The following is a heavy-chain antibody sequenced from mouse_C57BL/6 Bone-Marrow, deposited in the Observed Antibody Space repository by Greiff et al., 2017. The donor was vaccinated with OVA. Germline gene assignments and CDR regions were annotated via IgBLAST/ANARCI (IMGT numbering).Heavy chain of an antibody. J-gene: IGHJ1*03. CDR3: ARRYDVHWYFDV. V-gene: IGHV5-6*02. CDR2: ISSGGRYT. D-gene: IGHD2-12*01. Sequence: EVKVVESGGDLVKPGGSLKLSCAASGFTFSSYGMSWVRQTPDKRLEWVATISSGGRYTYYPDSVKGRFTISRDNAKNTLYLQMSSLKSEDTAMYYCARRYDVHWYFDVWGTGTTVTVSS. CDR1: GFTFSSYG.